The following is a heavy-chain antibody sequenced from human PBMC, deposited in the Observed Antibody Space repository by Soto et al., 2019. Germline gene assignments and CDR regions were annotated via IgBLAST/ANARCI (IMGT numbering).Heavy chain of an antibody. D-gene: IGHD5-18*01. CDR3: AKYTPMVL. Sequence: EVQRVESGGGLVQPGGSLRLSCAASGFTFSSYWMHWVRQAPGKGLVWVSRINNDGSSTTYADSVKGRVTISRDNAKNTLYLQMNSLGAEDTAVYYCAKYTPMVLWGQGTLVTVSS. CDR2: INNDGSST. CDR1: GFTFSSYW. V-gene: IGHV3-74*01. J-gene: IGHJ4*02.